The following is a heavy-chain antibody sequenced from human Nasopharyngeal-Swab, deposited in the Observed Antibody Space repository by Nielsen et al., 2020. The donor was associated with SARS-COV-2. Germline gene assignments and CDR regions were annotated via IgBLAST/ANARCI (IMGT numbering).Heavy chain of an antibody. CDR2: ITSSSSTR. V-gene: IGHV3-48*02. D-gene: IGHD4-17*01. Sequence: GESLKISCAASGFAFSDYSMDWVRQAPGKGLEWVSYITSSSSTRYYADSVKGRFTVSRDNAKNSLYLQMSSLRDEDTAVYYCARHDYGENYWGQGTLVTVSS. J-gene: IGHJ4*02. CDR3: ARHDYGENY. CDR1: GFAFSDYS.